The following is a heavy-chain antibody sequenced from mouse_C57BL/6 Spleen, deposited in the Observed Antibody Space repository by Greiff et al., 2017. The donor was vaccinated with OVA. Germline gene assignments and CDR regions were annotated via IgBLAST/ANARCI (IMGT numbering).Heavy chain of an antibody. Sequence: EVNVVESGGGLVKPGGSLKLSCAASGFTFSDYGMHWVRQAPEKGLEWVAYISSGSSTIYYADTVKGRFTISRDNAKNTLFLQMTSLRSEDTAMYYCARAPYDYDVRYYAMDYWGQGTSVTVSS. CDR2: ISSGSSTI. CDR1: GFTFSDYG. D-gene: IGHD2-4*01. J-gene: IGHJ4*01. V-gene: IGHV5-17*01. CDR3: ARAPYDYDVRYYAMDY.